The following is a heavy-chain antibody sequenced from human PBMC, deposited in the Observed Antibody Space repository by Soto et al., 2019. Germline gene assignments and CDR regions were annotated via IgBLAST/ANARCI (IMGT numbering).Heavy chain of an antibody. CDR1: GGTFSSYA. Sequence: EASVKGSCKASGGTFSSYAISWVRQAPGQGLEWMGGIIPIFGTANYAQKFQGRVTITADESTSTAYMKLSSLRSEDTAVYYCARDAGQQWTPHYWGQGILVTVSS. D-gene: IGHD6-19*01. CDR3: ARDAGQQWTPHY. V-gene: IGHV1-69*13. CDR2: IIPIFGTA. J-gene: IGHJ4*02.